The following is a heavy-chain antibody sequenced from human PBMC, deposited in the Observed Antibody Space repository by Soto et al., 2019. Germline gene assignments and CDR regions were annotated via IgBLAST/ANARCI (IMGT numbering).Heavy chain of an antibody. CDR3: ARSFCTSTSCFDY. V-gene: IGHV3-23*01. D-gene: IGHD2-2*01. CDR2: ISGSGGST. Sequence: GGSLRLSCAASGFTFSSYAMSWVRQAPGKGLEWVSAISGSGGSTYYADSVKGRFTISRDNAKNSLYLQMNSLRAEDTAVYYCARSFCTSTSCFDYWGQGTLVTVSS. J-gene: IGHJ4*02. CDR1: GFTFSSYA.